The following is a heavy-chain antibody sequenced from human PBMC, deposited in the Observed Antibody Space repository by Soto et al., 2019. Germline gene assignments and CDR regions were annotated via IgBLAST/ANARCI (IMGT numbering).Heavy chain of an antibody. J-gene: IGHJ6*01. V-gene: IGHV1-18*01. CDR3: AMVDVYVTPSPQDV. CDR2: INPYNGNT. CDR1: GYTFTRYG. Sequence: QVQLVQSGAEVKNPGASVKVSCKASGYTFTRYGIGWARQAPGQGLEWRGWINPYNGNTNYAQNVQGRVTLTTDTSTSTAYMELRSLRSNDTAIYYCAMVDVYVTPSPQDVWGQGPTVSVSS. D-gene: IGHD3-16*01.